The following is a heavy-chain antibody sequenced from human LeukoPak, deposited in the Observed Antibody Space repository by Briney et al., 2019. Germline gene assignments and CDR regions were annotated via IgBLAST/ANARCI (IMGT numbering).Heavy chain of an antibody. CDR1: GFTFDDYA. CDR2: ISWNSGSI. V-gene: IGHV3-9*01. D-gene: IGHD1-26*01. Sequence: GGSLRLSCAASGFTFDDYAMHWVRQAPGKGLEWVSGISWNSGSIGYADSVKGRFTTSRDNSKNTLYLQMDNLRAEDTALYYCAKVNSGSYLFYFDYWGQGTLATVSS. CDR3: AKVNSGSYLFYFDY. J-gene: IGHJ4*02.